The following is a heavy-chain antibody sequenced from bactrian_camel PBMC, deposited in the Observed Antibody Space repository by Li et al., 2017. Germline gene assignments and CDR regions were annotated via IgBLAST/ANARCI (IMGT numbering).Heavy chain of an antibody. CDR3: VRGSEVSRWRQGWVQHQYFAY. J-gene: IGHJ4*01. CDR2: IDVDGST. CDR1: ANIDNYYC. V-gene: IGHV3S53*01. D-gene: IGHD5*01. Sequence: QLVESGGGLVQPGGSLRLSCAASANIDNYYCLGWFRQAPGKEREGVALIDVDGSTTYSESVKGRFTISRDNAKNTVWLQMNSLKPEDTAVYYCVRGSEVSRWRQGWVQHQYFAYWGQGTQVTVS.